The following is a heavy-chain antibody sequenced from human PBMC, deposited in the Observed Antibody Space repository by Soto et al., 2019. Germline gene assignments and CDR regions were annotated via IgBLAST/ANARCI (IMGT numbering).Heavy chain of an antibody. CDR1: GFTVSCKKY. CDR3: ATWHLXEHAYDI. Sequence: GGSLRLSCEAFGFTVSCKKYVAWVRQAPGKGLEWVSALYDLDGTYYADSVKGRFTTSSDSSRTTVYLQMSSLRPDDTAVYSCATWHLXEHAYDIWGQGTMVTVSS. V-gene: IGHV3-53*01. J-gene: IGHJ3*02. CDR2: LYDLDGT.